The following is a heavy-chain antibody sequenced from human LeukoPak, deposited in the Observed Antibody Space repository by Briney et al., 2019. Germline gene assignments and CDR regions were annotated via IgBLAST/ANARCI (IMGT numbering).Heavy chain of an antibody. CDR3: ARDAFLTGYPYNWFDP. Sequence: SVKVSCKASGGTFSSYAISWVRQAPGQGLERMGGIIPIFGTANYAQKFQGRVTITADESTSTAYMELSSLRSEDTAVYYCARDAFLTGYPYNWFDPWGQGTLVTVSS. CDR1: GGTFSSYA. CDR2: IIPIFGTA. D-gene: IGHD3-9*01. V-gene: IGHV1-69*13. J-gene: IGHJ5*02.